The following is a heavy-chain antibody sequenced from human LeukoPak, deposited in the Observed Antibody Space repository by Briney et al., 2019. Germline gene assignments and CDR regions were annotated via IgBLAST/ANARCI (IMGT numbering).Heavy chain of an antibody. CDR1: GGTFSSYA. CDR3: ASGVDSSVDY. CDR2: IVPIFGTA. J-gene: IGHJ4*02. V-gene: IGHV1-69*06. Sequence: GASVKVSCKASGGTFSSYAVTWVRQAPGQGLEWMGGIVPIFGTANYAQKFQGRVTITADKSTSTAYMELSSLRSEDTAVYYCASGVDSSVDYWGQGTLVTVSS. D-gene: IGHD6-25*01.